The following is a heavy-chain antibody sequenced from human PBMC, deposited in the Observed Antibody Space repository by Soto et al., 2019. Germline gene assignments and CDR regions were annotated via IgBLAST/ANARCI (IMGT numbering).Heavy chain of an antibody. V-gene: IGHV4-4*08. Sequence: SETLSLTCTVSGGSITSYYWSWIRQPPGKGLEWIGYIYFSGSANYNPSLKSRVTISVDTSKNQFSLKLSSVTAADTAVYYCARDKITGQDNYWGQGTLVTVSS. CDR2: IYFSGSA. CDR1: GGSITSYY. J-gene: IGHJ4*02. D-gene: IGHD2-8*02. CDR3: ARDKITGQDNY.